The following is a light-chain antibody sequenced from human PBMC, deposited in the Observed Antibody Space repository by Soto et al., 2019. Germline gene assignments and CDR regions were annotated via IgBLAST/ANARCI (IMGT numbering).Light chain of an antibody. Sequence: EIVLTQSPATLSLSPGERATLSCRASQSVSRYLVWYQQRPGQPPRVLIYDTSNRATGIPARFSGSGSGTDFTLTISSLEPEDFAVYYCQQRSNWPGTFGQGTKVEIK. CDR1: QSVSRY. CDR3: QQRSNWPGT. J-gene: IGKJ1*01. CDR2: DTS. V-gene: IGKV3-11*01.